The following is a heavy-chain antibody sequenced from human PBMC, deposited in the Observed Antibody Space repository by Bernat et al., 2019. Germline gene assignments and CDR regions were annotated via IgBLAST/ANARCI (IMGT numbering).Heavy chain of an antibody. CDR1: GFTFSSYA. J-gene: IGHJ4*02. Sequence: EVQLLESGGGLVQPGGSLRLSCAASGFTFSSYAMSWVRQAPGKGLEWVSAIIGSGGSKYDADYVKGRFTISRDNSKNTLYLQMNSLRAEDTAVYYCAKAPRDLQQLVPFDYWGQGTLVTVSS. CDR2: IIGSGGSK. D-gene: IGHD6-13*01. CDR3: AKAPRDLQQLVPFDY. V-gene: IGHV3-23*01.